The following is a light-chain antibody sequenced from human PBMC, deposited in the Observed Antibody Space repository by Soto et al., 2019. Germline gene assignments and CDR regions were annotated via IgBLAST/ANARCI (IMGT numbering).Light chain of an antibody. CDR2: AAS. CDR3: QQSYTIPHT. J-gene: IGKJ2*01. CDR1: QKISTY. V-gene: IGKV1-39*01. Sequence: DIQMTQSPSSLSASVGGRGTITCRASQKISTYLNWYQHKPGKAPKLLIYAASSLQSGVPSRFSGSGSGTDFTLTISSLQPDEFATYYCQQSYTIPHTFGQGTKVDLK.